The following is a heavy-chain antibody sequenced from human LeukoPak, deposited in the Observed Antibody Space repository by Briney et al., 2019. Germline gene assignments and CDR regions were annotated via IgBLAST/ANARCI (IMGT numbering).Heavy chain of an antibody. V-gene: IGHV4-30-2*01. Sequence: PSETLSLTCVVSGDSISSGAYSWSWIRQPPGKGLEWIGYIFHSGSTFYNPSLKSRVTISVDNSQNQFSLRLSSVTAADTAVYFCAGELWFANAPGSWLDPWGQGTLVTVSS. CDR1: GDSISSGAYS. D-gene: IGHD3-10*01. J-gene: IGHJ5*02. CDR3: AGELWFANAPGSWLDP. CDR2: IFHSGST.